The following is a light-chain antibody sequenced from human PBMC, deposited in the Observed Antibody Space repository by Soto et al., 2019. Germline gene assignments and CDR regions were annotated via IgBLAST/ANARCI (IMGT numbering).Light chain of an antibody. CDR2: DGY. Sequence: DIQMTQYPSTLSASVGGIVTITCRARQTIYNKMAWYQKKPGKVPKLLIYDGYTMESVVPSMFSGSGSGTEYTLTIGSLQHDDFANYYCQQYDTYFRYTFGQGTKLDIK. V-gene: IGKV1-5*01. CDR1: QTIYNK. J-gene: IGKJ2*01. CDR3: QQYDTYFRYT.